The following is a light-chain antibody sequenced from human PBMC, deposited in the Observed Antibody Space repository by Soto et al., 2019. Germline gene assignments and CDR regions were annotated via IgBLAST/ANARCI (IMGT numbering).Light chain of an antibody. Sequence: SYELTQPPSDSVAPGQTARITCGGNNIGSESVHWYQQKQGQAPVLVISYDSDRPSGIPERFSCSNSGNTATLTISRVEAGDDADYYCQVWNGSSDQQVFGGGTKVTVL. J-gene: IGLJ3*02. CDR2: YDS. V-gene: IGLV3-21*04. CDR3: QVWNGSSDQQV. CDR1: NIGSES.